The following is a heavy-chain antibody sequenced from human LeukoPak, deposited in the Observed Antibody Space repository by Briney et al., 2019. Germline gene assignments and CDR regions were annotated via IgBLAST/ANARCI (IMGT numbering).Heavy chain of an antibody. Sequence: SGILSLTCTVSGGSISSYYWSWIRQPPGKGLEWSGYIYYSGSTNYNPSLKSRVTISVDTSKNQFSLKLSSVTAADTAVYYCARGVAGTDAEYFQHWGQGTLVTVSS. CDR2: IYYSGST. CDR1: GGSISSYY. V-gene: IGHV4-59*01. CDR3: ARGVAGTDAEYFQH. D-gene: IGHD6-19*01. J-gene: IGHJ1*01.